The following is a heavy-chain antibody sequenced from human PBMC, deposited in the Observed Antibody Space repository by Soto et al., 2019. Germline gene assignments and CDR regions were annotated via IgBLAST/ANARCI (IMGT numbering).Heavy chain of an antibody. J-gene: IGHJ6*01. CDR2: IIPISDTT. V-gene: IGHV1-69*01. CDR1: GGTFSSYA. Sequence: QVQLVQSGAEVKKPGSSVKVSCKASGGTFSSYAISWVRQAPGQGLEWMGGIIPISDTTNYAQKCQGRVTITADESTSTAYLELSSRRSADKAVYYGARHQGSSTSLEIYYYYYYGMDGWGQGTTVTVSS. D-gene: IGHD2-2*01. CDR3: ARHQGSSTSLEIYYYYYYGMDG.